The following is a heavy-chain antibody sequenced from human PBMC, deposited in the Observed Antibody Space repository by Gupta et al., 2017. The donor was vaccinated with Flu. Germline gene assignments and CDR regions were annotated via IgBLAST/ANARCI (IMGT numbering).Heavy chain of an antibody. CDR3: ARDTGSCPADY. J-gene: IGHJ4*02. CDR2: MSHSGST. D-gene: IGHD2-2*01. Sequence: GWSRQPPGKGLEWIGRMSHSGSTYYNPSLKSQVTISADTSKNQFSLRLRTVTAADTAVYYCARDTGSCPADYWGQGTLVTVSS. V-gene: IGHV4-39*02.